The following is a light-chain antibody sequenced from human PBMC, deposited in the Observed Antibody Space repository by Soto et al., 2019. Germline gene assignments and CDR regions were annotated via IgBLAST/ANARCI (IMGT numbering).Light chain of an antibody. CDR3: QQNGSSGT. CDR1: QSVSNNY. Sequence: ELVLTQSPVALSLSPAVRATLSCSGRQSVSNNYLDWYQQEPGQAPRLLISGASNRATGIPDRFSGSGSGTDLTLTISRLEPEDFAVYYWQQNGSSGTFGQGTKGDI. CDR2: GAS. J-gene: IGKJ1*01. V-gene: IGKV3-20*01.